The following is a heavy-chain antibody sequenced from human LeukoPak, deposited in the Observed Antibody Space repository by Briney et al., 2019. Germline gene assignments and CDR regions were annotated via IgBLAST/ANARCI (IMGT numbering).Heavy chain of an antibody. Sequence: PSETLSLTCTVSGGSISSSTYYWGWIRQPPGKGLEWIGNIYYSGSTYYNPSLKSRVTISVDTSRNQFSLKLSSVTATDTALYYCARDYGAYYFDHWGQGTLVTVSS. CDR3: ARDYGAYYFDH. J-gene: IGHJ4*02. CDR1: GGSISSSTYY. V-gene: IGHV4-39*02. D-gene: IGHD4-17*01. CDR2: IYYSGST.